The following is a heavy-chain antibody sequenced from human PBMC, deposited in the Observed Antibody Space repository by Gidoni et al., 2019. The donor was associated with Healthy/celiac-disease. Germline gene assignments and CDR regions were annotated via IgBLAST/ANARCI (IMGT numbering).Heavy chain of an antibody. CDR2: IYHSGST. D-gene: IGHD5-12*01. CDR1: GGSLSSGGYS. Sequence: QLQLQESGSGLVKPSQTLSLTCAVSGGSLSSGGYSWSWIRQPPGKGLEWIGYIYHSGSTYYNPSLKSRVTISVDRSKNQFSLKLSSVTAADTAVYYCARGVATIKAEYFDYWGQGTLVTVSS. V-gene: IGHV4-30-2*01. J-gene: IGHJ4*02. CDR3: ARGVATIKAEYFDY.